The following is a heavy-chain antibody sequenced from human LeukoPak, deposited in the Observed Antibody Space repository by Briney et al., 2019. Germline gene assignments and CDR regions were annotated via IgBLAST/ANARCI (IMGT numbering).Heavy chain of an antibody. J-gene: IGHJ3*02. CDR1: GYTFTGYY. V-gene: IGHV1-2*02. CDR3: ARRAATGFDAFDI. D-gene: IGHD1-1*01. Sequence: ASVKVSCKASGYTFTGYYMHWVRQAPGQGLEWMGWINPNSGGTNYAQKFQGRVTMTRDTSISTAYMELSRLRSDDTAMYYCARRAATGFDAFDIWGQGTMVTVSS. CDR2: INPNSGGT.